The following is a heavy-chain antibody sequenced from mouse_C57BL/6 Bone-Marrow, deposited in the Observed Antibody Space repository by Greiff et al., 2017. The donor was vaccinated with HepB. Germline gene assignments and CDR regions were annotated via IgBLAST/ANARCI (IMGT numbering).Heavy chain of an antibody. J-gene: IGHJ2*01. D-gene: IGHD2-5*01. CDR1: GYTFTSYW. Sequence: QVQLKQPGAELVKPGASVKMSCKASGYTFTSYWITWVKQRPGQGLEWIGAIYPGSGSTNYNEKFKSKATLTVDTSSSTAYMQLSSLTSEDSAVYYCARMNFGYSNYEGYYFDYWGQGTTLTVSS. CDR3: ARMNFGYSNYEGYYFDY. CDR2: IYPGSGST. V-gene: IGHV1-55*01.